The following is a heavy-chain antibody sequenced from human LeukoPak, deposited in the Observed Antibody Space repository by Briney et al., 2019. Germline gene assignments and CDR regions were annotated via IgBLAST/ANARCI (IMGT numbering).Heavy chain of an antibody. V-gene: IGHV4-59*01. D-gene: IGHD3-22*01. CDR2: IYYSGST. CDR3: ARKGGYYDSSGYYYDYDAFDI. CDR1: GGSISSYY. J-gene: IGHJ3*02. Sequence: PSETLSLTCTVSGGSISSYYWSWIRQPPGKGLEWIGYIYYSGSTNYNPSLKSRVTISIDTSKNQFSLKLSSVTAADTAVYYCARKGGYYDSSGYYYDYDAFDIWGQGTMVTVSS.